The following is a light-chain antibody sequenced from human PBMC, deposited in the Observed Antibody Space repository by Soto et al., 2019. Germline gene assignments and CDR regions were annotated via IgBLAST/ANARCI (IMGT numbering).Light chain of an antibody. CDR1: ENVAIY. J-gene: IGKJ5*01. CDR3: QQRFSWPPT. V-gene: IGKV3-11*01. CDR2: DTS. Sequence: IVLTQSPATLSLSPGERATLSCRASENVAIYLAWYQQKSGQAPRLLIYDTSNRATGIPARFSGSGSGADFTLTMSSLEPEDFAVYYCQQRFSWPPTFGQGTRLEI.